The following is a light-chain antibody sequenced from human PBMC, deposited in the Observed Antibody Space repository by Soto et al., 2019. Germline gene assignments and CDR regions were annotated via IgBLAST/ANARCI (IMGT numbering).Light chain of an antibody. J-gene: IGLJ2*01. CDR2: EDS. CDR1: GGRLDRKY. Sequence: NFMLTQPHSVSESPGKTVTISFVGSGGRLDRKYVQWYRQRPGSATTLLIYEDSRRPAGVPYRFSGCIDSSSTSASLTISGVMTEDDADYYCQAYDEGNALFGGGTKLTVL. CDR3: QAYDEGNAL. V-gene: IGLV6-57*02.